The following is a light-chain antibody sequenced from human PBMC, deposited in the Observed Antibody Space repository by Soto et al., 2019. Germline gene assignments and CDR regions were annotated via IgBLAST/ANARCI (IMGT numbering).Light chain of an antibody. CDR1: SSDVGGYNY. V-gene: IGLV2-14*01. Sequence: ALTQPASVSGSPGQSITISCTGTSSDVGGYNYVSWYQQHPGKAPKLMIYDVSNRPSGVSNRFSGSKSGNTASLTISGLQAEDEADYYCSSYTSSSTRRVVFGGGTKLTVL. J-gene: IGLJ2*01. CDR2: DVS. CDR3: SSYTSSSTRRVV.